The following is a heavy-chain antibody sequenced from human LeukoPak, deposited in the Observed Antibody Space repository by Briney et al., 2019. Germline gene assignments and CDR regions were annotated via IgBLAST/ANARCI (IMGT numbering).Heavy chain of an antibody. CDR2: INSDGSVT. V-gene: IGHV3-74*01. CDR3: ARDILLWFGEYYGMDV. J-gene: IGHJ6*02. D-gene: IGHD3-10*01. Sequence: PGGSLRLSCAASGXTFSSYWMHWVRQAPEKGLVWVSRINSDGSVTSYADSVKGRFTISRDNAKNTLYLQMNSLRAEDTAVYYCARDILLWFGEYYGMDVWGQGTTVTVSS. CDR1: GXTFSSYW.